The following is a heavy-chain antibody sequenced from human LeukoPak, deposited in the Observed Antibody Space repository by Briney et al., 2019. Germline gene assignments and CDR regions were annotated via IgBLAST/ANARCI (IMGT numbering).Heavy chain of an antibody. CDR2: ISSSGSTI. V-gene: IGHV3-48*04. CDR3: ARDSWLRFMGGSNWFDP. CDR1: GFTFSSYA. Sequence: GSLRLSCAASGFTFSSYAMSWVRQAPGKGLEWVSCISSSGSTIYYADSVKGRFTISRDNAKNSLYLQMNSLRAEDTAVYYCARDSWLRFMGGSNWFDPWGQGTLVTVSS. J-gene: IGHJ5*02. D-gene: IGHD5-12*01.